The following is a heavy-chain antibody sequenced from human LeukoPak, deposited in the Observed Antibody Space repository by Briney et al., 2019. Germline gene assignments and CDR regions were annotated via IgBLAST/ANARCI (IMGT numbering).Heavy chain of an antibody. CDR3: ARGPDSSSWPETFDP. D-gene: IGHD6-13*01. CDR1: GGTFSSYA. J-gene: IGHJ5*02. Sequence: SVKVSCKASGGTFSSYAISWVRQAPGQGLEWMGGIIPIFGTANYAQKFQGRVTITADKSTSTAYMELSSLRSEDTAVYYCARGPDSSSWPETFDPWGQGTLVTVSS. CDR2: IIPIFGTA. V-gene: IGHV1-69*06.